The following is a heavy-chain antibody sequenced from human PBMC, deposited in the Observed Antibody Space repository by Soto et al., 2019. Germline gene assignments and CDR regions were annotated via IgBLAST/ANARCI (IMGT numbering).Heavy chain of an antibody. CDR2: IKQDGSEK. CDR3: AREGVGGFDS. D-gene: IGHD3-16*01. CDR1: GFTLRDYW. Sequence: EVQLVESGGDLVQPGGSLRLSCATSGFTLRDYWMSWVRQAPGKRLEWVANIKQDGSEKEYVDSVQGRFTISRDNAENSVSLHMNSLRGEDTAVYYCAREGVGGFDSWGPGTLVTVSS. V-gene: IGHV3-7*01. J-gene: IGHJ4*02.